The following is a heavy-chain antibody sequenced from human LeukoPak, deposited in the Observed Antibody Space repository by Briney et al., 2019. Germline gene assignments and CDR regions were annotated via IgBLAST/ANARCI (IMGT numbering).Heavy chain of an antibody. CDR1: GFTFSSYA. J-gene: IGHJ4*02. CDR3: AKDMGRGELVSQD. V-gene: IGHV3-30-3*01. CDR2: ISYDGSSK. D-gene: IGHD3-16*01. Sequence: GRSLRLSCAASGFTFSSYAMHWVRQAPGKGLEWVAVISYDGSSKYYADSVKGRFTISRDNSKNSLYLQMNSLRTEDTALYYCAKDMGRGELVSQDWGRGTLVTVSS.